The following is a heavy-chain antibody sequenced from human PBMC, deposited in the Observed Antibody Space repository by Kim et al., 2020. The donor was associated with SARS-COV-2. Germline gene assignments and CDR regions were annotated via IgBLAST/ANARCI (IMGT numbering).Heavy chain of an antibody. J-gene: IGHJ3*02. V-gene: IGHV4-39*01. D-gene: IGHD3-10*01. CDR1: GGSISSSSYY. Sequence: SETLSLTCTVSGGSISSSSYYWGWIRQPPGKGLEWIGSIYYSGSTYYNPSLKSRVTISVDTSKNQFSLKLSSVTAADTAVYYCARREQLWFGELLGDAFDIWGQGTMVTVSS. CDR3: ARREQLWFGELLGDAFDI. CDR2: IYYSGST.